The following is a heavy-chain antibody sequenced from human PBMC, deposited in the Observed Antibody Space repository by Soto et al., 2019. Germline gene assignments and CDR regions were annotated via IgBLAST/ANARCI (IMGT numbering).Heavy chain of an antibody. D-gene: IGHD3-22*01. CDR2: INPNSGGT. CDR3: ASAMIVGTNFDY. J-gene: IGHJ4*02. CDR1: GYTFTGYY. V-gene: IGHV1-2*02. Sequence: ASVKVSCKASGYTFTGYYMHWVLQAPGQGLEWMGWINPNSGGTNYAQKFQGRVTMTRDTSISTAYMELSRLRSDDTAVYYCASAMIVGTNFDYWGQGTLVTVSS.